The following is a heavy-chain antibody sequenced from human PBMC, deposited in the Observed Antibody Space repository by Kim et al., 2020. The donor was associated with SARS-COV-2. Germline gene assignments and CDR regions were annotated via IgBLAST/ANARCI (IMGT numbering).Heavy chain of an antibody. D-gene: IGHD3-10*01. CDR3: ARAGYYYGSGSPYVDY. J-gene: IGHJ4*02. V-gene: IGHV4-31*03. CDR1: GGSISSGGYY. CDR2: IYYSGST. Sequence: SETLSLTCTVSGGSISSGGYYWSWIRQHPGKGLEWIGYIYYSGSTYYNPSLKSRVTISVDTSKNQFSLKLSSVTAADTAVYYCARAGYYYGSGSPYVDYWGQGTLVTVSS.